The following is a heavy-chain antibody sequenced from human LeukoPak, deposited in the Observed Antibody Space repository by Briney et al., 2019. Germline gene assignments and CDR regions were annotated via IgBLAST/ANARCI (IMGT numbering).Heavy chain of an antibody. J-gene: IGHJ4*02. V-gene: IGHV4-59*01. CDR3: ARGYYDFWSGYNT. D-gene: IGHD3-3*01. CDR2: IYYSGST. Sequence: SETLSLTCTVSGGSISSYYWSWIRQPPGKGLGWIGYIYYSGSTNYNPSLKSRVTISVDTSKNQFSLKLSSVTAADTAVYYCARGYYDFWSGYNTWGQGTLVTVSS. CDR1: GGSISSYY.